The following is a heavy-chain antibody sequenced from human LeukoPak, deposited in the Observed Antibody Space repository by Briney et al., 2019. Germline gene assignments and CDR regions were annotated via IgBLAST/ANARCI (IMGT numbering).Heavy chain of an antibody. CDR2: IYPDDSDI. D-gene: IGHD3-10*01. CDR1: GYRFKEYW. V-gene: IGHV5-51*01. CDR3: ARQTMGVRGGEWDY. J-gene: IGHJ4*02. Sequence: GESLKISCKGSGYRFKEYWIGWVRQMPGKGLEWMGFIYPDDSDIRYSPSFQGQVTISADRSISIAYLQWSSLKASDTAMYYCARQTMGVRGGEWDYWGQGTLVTVSS.